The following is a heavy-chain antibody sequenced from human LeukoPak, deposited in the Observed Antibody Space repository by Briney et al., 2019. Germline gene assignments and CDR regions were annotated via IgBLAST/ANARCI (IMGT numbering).Heavy chain of an antibody. V-gene: IGHV3-21*01. Sequence: GGSLRLSCAASGFTFSSYSMNWVRQAPGKGLEWVSSISSSSSYIYYADSVKGRFTISRDNAKNSLYLQMNSLRAEDTAVYYCARPPCSSTSCPKGPWGQGTLVTVSS. J-gene: IGHJ5*02. CDR3: ARPPCSSTSCPKGP. CDR2: ISSSSSYI. CDR1: GFTFSSYS. D-gene: IGHD2-2*01.